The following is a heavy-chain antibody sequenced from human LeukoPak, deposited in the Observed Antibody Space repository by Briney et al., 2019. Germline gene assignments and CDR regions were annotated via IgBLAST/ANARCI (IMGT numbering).Heavy chain of an antibody. CDR1: GGTFSSYA. D-gene: IGHD6-19*01. CDR3: ARKGRTNTGCYFAN. J-gene: IGHJ4*02. V-gene: IGHV1-69*05. CDR2: VIPIFGTA. Sequence: SVKVSCKASGGTFSSYAISWVRQAPGQGLEWMGGVIPIFGTANYAQKFQGRVTITTDESTSTAYMELSSLSSKDTAVYYCARKGRTNTGCYFANWGQGTLVTVSS.